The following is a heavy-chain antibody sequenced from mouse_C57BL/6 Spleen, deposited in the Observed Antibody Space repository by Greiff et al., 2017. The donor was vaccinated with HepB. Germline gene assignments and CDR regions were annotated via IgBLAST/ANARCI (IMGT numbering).Heavy chain of an antibody. CDR3: AREGVPNWGYFDY. J-gene: IGHJ2*01. CDR1: GYTFTDYY. V-gene: IGHV1-76*01. D-gene: IGHD4-1*01. CDR2: IYPGSGNT. Sequence: QVQLKQSGAELVRPGASVKLSCKASGYTFTDYYINWVKQRPGQGLEWIARIYPGSGNTYYNEKFKGNATLTAEKSSSTAYMQLSSLTSEDSAVYFCAREGVPNWGYFDYWGQGTTLTVSS.